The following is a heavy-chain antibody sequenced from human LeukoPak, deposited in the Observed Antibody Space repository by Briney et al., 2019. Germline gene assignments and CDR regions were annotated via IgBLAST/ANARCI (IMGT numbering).Heavy chain of an antibody. V-gene: IGHV3-9*03. CDR1: GFIFNDYA. Sequence: GGSLRLSCAASGFIFNDYAMHWVRHAPGKGLEWVAGISWNSGTIAYADSVEGRFTISRDNAKNSLYLQMNSLRPEDMAFYFCAKVAAYSSGWYDSWGQGTLVTVSS. J-gene: IGHJ5*01. D-gene: IGHD6-19*01. CDR2: ISWNSGTI. CDR3: AKVAAYSSGWYDS.